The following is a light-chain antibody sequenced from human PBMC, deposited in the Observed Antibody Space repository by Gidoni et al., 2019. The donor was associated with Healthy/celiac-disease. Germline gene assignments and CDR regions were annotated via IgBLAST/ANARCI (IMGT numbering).Light chain of an antibody. J-gene: IGKJ2*03. CDR1: QSISSY. CDR2: AAS. V-gene: IGKV1-39*01. Sequence: DIKRPHSPSSLSASVGNRVTITCRASQSISSYLNWYQQKPGKAPKLLIYAASSLQSGVPSRFSGSGSGTDFTLTISSLQPEDFATYYCQQSYSTSYSFXXXTKLEIK. CDR3: QQSYSTSYS.